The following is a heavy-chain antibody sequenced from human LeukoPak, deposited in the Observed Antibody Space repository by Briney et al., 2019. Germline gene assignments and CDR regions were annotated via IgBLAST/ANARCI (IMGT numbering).Heavy chain of an antibody. CDR1: GYSFTSYW. D-gene: IGHD6-13*01. CDR3: ARPKYSSSWYNAFDI. V-gene: IGHV5-51*01. CDR2: IYPGDSDT. J-gene: IGHJ3*02. Sequence: GESLKISCKGSGYSFTSYWIGWVRQMPGKGLEWMGIIYPGDSDTRYSPSFQGQVTISADKSISTAYLQWSSLKASDTAMYYCARPKYSSSWYNAFDIWGQGTMVTVSS.